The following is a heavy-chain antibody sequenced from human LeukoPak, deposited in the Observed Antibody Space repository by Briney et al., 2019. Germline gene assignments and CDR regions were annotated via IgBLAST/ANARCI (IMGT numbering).Heavy chain of an antibody. Sequence: SVKVSCKASGGTFSSYAISWVRQAPGQGLEWLGGIISISPTANYAQKFQDRVTMNMDESTTTAFMELSSLRSDDTAVYYCARVRVSGTTLVTCFDTWGQGTLVTVSS. CDR3: ARVRVSGTTLVTCFDT. V-gene: IGHV1-69*05. CDR1: GGTFSSYA. J-gene: IGHJ5*02. CDR2: IISISPTA. D-gene: IGHD5-18*01.